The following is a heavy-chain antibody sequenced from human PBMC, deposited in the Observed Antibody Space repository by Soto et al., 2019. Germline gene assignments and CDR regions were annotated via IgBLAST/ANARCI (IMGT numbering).Heavy chain of an antibody. V-gene: IGHV1-46*04. CDR3: ARSPGNHYGLEL. CDR2: IDPNGGTT. CDR1: GYTFTSDH. Sequence: GASVKVSCKVSGYTFTSDHIHWVRPAPGQGLEWMGIIDPNGGTTNSARMLGGRISMTRDTSTSTVYMELSSLTVQDTAVYYCARSPGNHYGLELWVQGTTVTVSS. J-gene: IGHJ6*02.